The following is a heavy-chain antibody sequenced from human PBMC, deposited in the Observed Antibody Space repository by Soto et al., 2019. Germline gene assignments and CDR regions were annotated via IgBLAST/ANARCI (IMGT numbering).Heavy chain of an antibody. Sequence: EVQLVESGGGLEQPGGSLRLSCAASGFTFSSYSMNWVRQAPGKGLEWISYISSSSSTIFYADSVKGRFTISRDNAKNSLYLQMNSLRAEDTAVYYCAMPSGYCSSTSCKGGDAFDIWGQGTMVTVSS. J-gene: IGHJ3*02. D-gene: IGHD2-2*01. V-gene: IGHV3-48*01. CDR2: ISSSSSTI. CDR1: GFTFSSYS. CDR3: AMPSGYCSSTSCKGGDAFDI.